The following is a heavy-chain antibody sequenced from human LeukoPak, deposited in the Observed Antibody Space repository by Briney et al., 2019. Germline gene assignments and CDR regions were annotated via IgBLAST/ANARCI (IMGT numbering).Heavy chain of an antibody. J-gene: IGHJ4*02. Sequence: GGSLRLSCTASGFTFSSYTMSWVRQAPGRGLKWVSTITTGGPNTYYADSVKGRFTVSRDDSKNTLYLQMNSLRAEDTAVYYCAKDGGLWVSAHWGDSWGRGTLVTVSS. CDR2: ITTGGPNT. CDR1: GFTFSSYT. CDR3: AKDGGLWVSAHWGDS. V-gene: IGHV3-23*01. D-gene: IGHD7-27*01.